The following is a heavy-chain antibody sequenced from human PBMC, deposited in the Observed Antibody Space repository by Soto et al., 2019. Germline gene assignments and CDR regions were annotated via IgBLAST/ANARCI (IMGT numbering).Heavy chain of an antibody. CDR3: AADSHCSSTSCYGYYYYYMDV. Sequence: SVKVSCKASGFTFTSSAMQWVRQARGQRLEWIGWIVVGSGNTNYAQKFQERVTITRDMSTRTAYMELSSLRSEDTAVYYCAADSHCSSTSCYGYYYYYMDVWGKGTTVTVSS. CDR2: IVVGSGNT. V-gene: IGHV1-58*02. CDR1: GFTFTSSA. D-gene: IGHD2-2*01. J-gene: IGHJ6*03.